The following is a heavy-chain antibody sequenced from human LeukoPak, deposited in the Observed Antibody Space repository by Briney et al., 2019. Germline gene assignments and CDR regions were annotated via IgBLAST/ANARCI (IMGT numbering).Heavy chain of an antibody. D-gene: IGHD6-19*01. CDR1: GFTFSNYA. J-gene: IGHJ4*02. V-gene: IGHV3-30*04. CDR2: ISIDGSRE. CDR3: AREGEGSAWSSLDY. Sequence: PGRSLRLSCAASGFTFSNYAMHWVRQAPGKGLEWVAVISIDGSREHYADSVKGRFTISRDNSKNTLFVEMNSLRAEDTAVYYCAREGEGSAWSSLDYWGQGTLVTVSS.